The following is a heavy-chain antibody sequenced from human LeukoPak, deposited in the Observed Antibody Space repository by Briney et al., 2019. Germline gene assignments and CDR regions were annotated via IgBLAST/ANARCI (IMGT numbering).Heavy chain of an antibody. D-gene: IGHD3-22*01. Sequence: WGSLRLSCAASGFTFDYYWMHWVRQAPGKGLMWVSRINTDGSNTHYADSVKGRFTISRDNAKNTLYLQMNGLRVEDMAVYYCVVWGEDRSGHRFDFWGQGTLVTVSS. CDR3: VVWGEDRSGHRFDF. CDR2: INTDGSNT. V-gene: IGHV3-74*01. J-gene: IGHJ4*02. CDR1: GFTFDYYW.